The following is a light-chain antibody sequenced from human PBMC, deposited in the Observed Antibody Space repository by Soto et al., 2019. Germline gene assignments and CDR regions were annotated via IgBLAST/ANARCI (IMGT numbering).Light chain of an antibody. CDR1: SSDVGGYNY. CDR3: SSFTSSSTQV. CDR2: EVN. Sequence: QSALTQPASVSGSPGQSITISCTGTSSDVGGYNYVSWYQQHPGKVPKLIIYEVNNRPSGVSNRFSGSKSANTASLTISGLRADDEADYYCSSFTSSSTQVFGGGTQLTVL. V-gene: IGLV2-14*01. J-gene: IGLJ3*02.